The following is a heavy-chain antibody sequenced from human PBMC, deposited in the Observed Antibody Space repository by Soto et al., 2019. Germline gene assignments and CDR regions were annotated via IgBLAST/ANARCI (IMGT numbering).Heavy chain of an antibody. CDR2: MSFDGTYK. V-gene: IGHV3-30*18. CDR1: GFRFSDYG. Sequence: SLRLSCMGSGFRFSDYGMHWVRQAPGKGLEWVAMMSFDGTYKYSADSVKGRFIISRDNSKNTLFLQMNSLRAGDTAVYYCAKDRRDGEYNSVYDFWGQGTLVTVSS. J-gene: IGHJ4*02. D-gene: IGHD4-17*01. CDR3: AKDRRDGEYNSVYDF.